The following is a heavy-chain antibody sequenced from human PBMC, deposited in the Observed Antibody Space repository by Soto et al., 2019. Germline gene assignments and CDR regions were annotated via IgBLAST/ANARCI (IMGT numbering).Heavy chain of an antibody. V-gene: IGHV3-74*01. CDR2: INSDGSST. D-gene: IGHD3-16*01. CDR3: ARAGDSRYYYYYGMDV. Sequence: PGGSRRLSCAASGFTFRSYVMHGVRQAPGKGLVWVSRINSDGSSTSYADSVKGRFTISRDNAKNTLYLQMNSLRAEDTAVYYCARAGDSRYYYYYGMDVWGQGTTVPVS. CDR1: GFTFRSYV. J-gene: IGHJ6*02.